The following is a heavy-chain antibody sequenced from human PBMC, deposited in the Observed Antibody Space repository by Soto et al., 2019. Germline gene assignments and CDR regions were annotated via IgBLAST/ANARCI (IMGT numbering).Heavy chain of an antibody. D-gene: IGHD3-10*01. J-gene: IGHJ5*02. CDR1: GYTFTSYD. CDR2: MNPNSGNT. V-gene: IGHV1-8*01. CDR3: ARHSGSYYRMYNWFDP. Sequence: VSVKVSCKASGYTFTSYDINWVRQATGQGLEWMGWMNPNSGNTGYAQKLQGRVTMTRNTSISTAYMELSSLRSEDTAVYYCARHSGSYYRMYNWFDPWGQGTLVTVSS.